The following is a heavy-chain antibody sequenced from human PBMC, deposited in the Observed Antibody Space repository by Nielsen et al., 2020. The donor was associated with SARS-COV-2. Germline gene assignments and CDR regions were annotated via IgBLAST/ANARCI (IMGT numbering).Heavy chain of an antibody. Sequence: GESLKISCAASGFTFSIYTMNWVRQAPGKGLEWISYISDSSGTIYYADSVKGRFTISRDNAKNSLYLQMNSLRAEDTAVYYCARDLAGTPIVVVVAAPFYYYGMDVWGQGTTVTVSS. CDR3: ARDLAGTPIVVVVAAPFYYYGMDV. D-gene: IGHD2-15*01. J-gene: IGHJ6*02. CDR1: GFTFSIYT. CDR2: ISDSSGTI. V-gene: IGHV3-48*01.